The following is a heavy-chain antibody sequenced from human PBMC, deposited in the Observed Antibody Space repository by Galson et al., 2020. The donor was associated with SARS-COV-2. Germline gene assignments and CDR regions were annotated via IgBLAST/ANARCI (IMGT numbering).Heavy chain of an antibody. CDR3: ATMDGGQFSGGAFDI. D-gene: IGHD3-10*01. Sequence: LSLTCAASGFTFNRYAMHWVRQAPGKGLEWVAVISYDGTNSYHTDSVKGRFTISRDNSRNTVYLQMNSLRAEDTAVFYCATMDGGQFSGGAFDIWGQGTMVTVA. CDR1: GFTFNRYA. J-gene: IGHJ3*02. CDR2: ISYDGTNS. V-gene: IGHV3-30*10.